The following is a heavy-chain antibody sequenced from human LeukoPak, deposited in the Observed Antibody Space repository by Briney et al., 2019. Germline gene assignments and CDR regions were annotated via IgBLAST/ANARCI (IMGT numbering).Heavy chain of an antibody. CDR1: GGSFSGYY. J-gene: IGHJ4*02. D-gene: IGHD3-22*01. V-gene: IGHV4-34*01. Sequence: PSETLSLTCAVYGGSFSGYYWSWIRQPPGKGLEWIGEINHSGSTNYNPSLKSQVTISVDTSKNQFSLKLSSVTAADTAVYYCARGIYYDSSGPDYWGQGTLVTVSS. CDR2: INHSGST. CDR3: ARGIYYDSSGPDY.